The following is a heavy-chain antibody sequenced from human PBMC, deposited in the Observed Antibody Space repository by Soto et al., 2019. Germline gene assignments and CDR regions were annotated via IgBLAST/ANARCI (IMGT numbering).Heavy chain of an antibody. D-gene: IGHD2-15*01. CDR1: GYTFTSYG. J-gene: IGHJ6*02. V-gene: IGHV1-18*01. CDR2: ISAYNGNT. CDR3: ARPSGLGYCSGGSCSHLYYYYGMDV. Sequence: GASVKVSCKASGYTFTSYGISWVRQAPGQGLEWMGWISAYNGNTNYAQKLQGRVTMTTDTSTSTAYMELRSLRSDDTAVYYCARPSGLGYCSGGSCSHLYYYYGMDVWGQGTTVTVSS.